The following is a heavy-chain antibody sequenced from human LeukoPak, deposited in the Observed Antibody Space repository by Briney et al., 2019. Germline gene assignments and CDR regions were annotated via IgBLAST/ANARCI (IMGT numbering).Heavy chain of an antibody. D-gene: IGHD3-10*01. V-gene: IGHV3-48*04. CDR3: ARDLRDYYGSGE. J-gene: IGHJ4*02. Sequence: PWGSLRLSCAASGFTFSSYSMNWVRQAPGKGLEWVSYISSNSYTIYYADSVKGRFTISRDNAKNSLYLQMNSLRAEDTAVYYCARDLRDYYGSGEGGQGTLVTVSS. CDR2: ISSNSYTI. CDR1: GFTFSSYS.